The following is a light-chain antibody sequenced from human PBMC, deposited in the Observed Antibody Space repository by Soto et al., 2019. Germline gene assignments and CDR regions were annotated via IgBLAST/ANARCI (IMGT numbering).Light chain of an antibody. Sequence: EIVMKQSPATLSVSPGERATLSCRASQSVSSNLAWYQQKPGQAPRLRIYGASTRATGIPARFSGSGSGTEFTLTISSLQSEDFAVYYCQQYNNWPPWTFGQGTKVEIK. CDR2: GAS. J-gene: IGKJ1*01. V-gene: IGKV3-15*01. CDR3: QQYNNWPPWT. CDR1: QSVSSN.